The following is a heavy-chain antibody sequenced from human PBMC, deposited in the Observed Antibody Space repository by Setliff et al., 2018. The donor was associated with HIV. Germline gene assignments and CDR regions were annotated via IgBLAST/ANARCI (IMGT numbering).Heavy chain of an antibody. CDR1: GYAFTSYS. J-gene: IGHJ5*02. V-gene: IGHV7-4-1*02. Sequence: ASVKVSCKASGYAFTSYSINWVRQAPGQGLEWMGWINTNTGNPTYAQGFTGRFVFSLDTSVSTAYLQISSLKAEDTAVYYCARDRRYCTSTSCYRNWFDPWGQGTLVTVS. D-gene: IGHD2-2*02. CDR2: INTNTGNP. CDR3: ARDRRYCTSTSCYRNWFDP.